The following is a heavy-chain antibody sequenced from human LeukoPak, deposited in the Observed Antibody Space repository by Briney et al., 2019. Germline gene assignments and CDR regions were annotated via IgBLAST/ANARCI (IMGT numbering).Heavy chain of an antibody. CDR1: GFTFSSYA. Sequence: PGGSLRLSCAASGFTFSSYAMHWVRLAPGKGLEWVSGISWNSGAIGYADSVKGRFTISRDNAKNSLYLQMNSLRTEDTALYYCAKASYYSDNSGSYYFDCWGQGTLVTVSS. D-gene: IGHD3-22*01. J-gene: IGHJ4*02. CDR2: ISWNSGAI. V-gene: IGHV3-9*01. CDR3: AKASYYSDNSGSYYFDC.